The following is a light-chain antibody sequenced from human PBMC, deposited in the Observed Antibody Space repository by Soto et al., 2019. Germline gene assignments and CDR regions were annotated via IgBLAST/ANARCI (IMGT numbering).Light chain of an antibody. V-gene: IGKV3-15*01. J-gene: IGKJ1*01. CDR3: QQYRNWPRT. CDR1: QSVDIN. CDR2: GAS. Sequence: EIVLTHAPGTLSLSPGERATLSCRASQSVDINLAWYQQRAGQAPRLLVYGASTKATDMPGRFSGRGSGTEFTLTINDLQSEDFAVYYCQQYRNWPRTFGQGTKVDNK.